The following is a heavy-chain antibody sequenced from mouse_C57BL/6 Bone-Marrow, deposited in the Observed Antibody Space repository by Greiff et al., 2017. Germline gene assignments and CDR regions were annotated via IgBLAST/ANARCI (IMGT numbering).Heavy chain of an antibody. J-gene: IGHJ1*03. D-gene: IGHD1-1*01. V-gene: IGHV1-76*01. CDR2: IYPGSGHT. CDR3: ARPALIPNYYGSLYWYFDV. Sequence: QVQLKESGAELVRPGASVKLSCKASGYTFTDYYINWVQQRPGQGLEWIARIYPGSGHTYYNEKVKGKATLPAEQSSSTAYMQLSSLTSEVAAVYVGARPALIPNYYGSLYWYFDVWGTGTTVTVSS. CDR1: GYTFTDYY.